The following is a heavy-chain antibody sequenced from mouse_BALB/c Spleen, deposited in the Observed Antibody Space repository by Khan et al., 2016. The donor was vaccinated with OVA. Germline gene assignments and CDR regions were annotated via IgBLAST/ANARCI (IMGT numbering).Heavy chain of an antibody. Sequence: VQLKQSGPELMRPGSSVNISCKASGYSFTSYYIHWVKQSHGKSLEWIGYIDPFNGGTDYNQKFKGKATLTVDKSSNSAYMHLSSLTSEDSAVYYCARGPFDYWGQGTLVTVS. CDR3: ARGPFDY. CDR2: IDPFNGGT. J-gene: IGHJ3*01. CDR1: GYSFTSYY. V-gene: IGHV1S135*01.